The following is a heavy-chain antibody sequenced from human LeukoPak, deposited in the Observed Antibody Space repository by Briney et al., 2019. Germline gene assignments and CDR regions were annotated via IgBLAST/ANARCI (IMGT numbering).Heavy chain of an antibody. CDR1: GFTFSSYW. Sequence: GGSLRLSCAASGFTFSSYWMSWVRQAPGKGLEWVSLINSGGSTYYADSVKGRFTISRDNSKNTLYLQMNNLRTEDTAVYYCARGQRAHVEWSPYMDVWGKGTTVTVSS. D-gene: IGHD3-3*01. J-gene: IGHJ6*04. CDR2: INSGGST. V-gene: IGHV3-66*01. CDR3: ARGQRAHVEWSPYMDV.